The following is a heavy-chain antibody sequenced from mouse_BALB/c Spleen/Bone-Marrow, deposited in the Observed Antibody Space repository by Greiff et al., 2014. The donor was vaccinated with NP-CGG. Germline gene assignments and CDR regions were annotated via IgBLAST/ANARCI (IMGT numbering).Heavy chain of an antibody. D-gene: IGHD1-1*01. CDR1: GFNIKDTY. CDR2: IDPANGNT. Sequence: VQLQQSGAELVKPGASVKLSCTASGFNIKDTYMHWVKQRPEQGLEWIGRIDPANGNTKYDPKFQGKATITADTSSNTAYLQLSSIPSEDTAVYYYANYYYGNGYGFAYWGQGTLVTVSA. J-gene: IGHJ3*01. V-gene: IGHV14-3*02. CDR3: ANYYYGNGYGFAY.